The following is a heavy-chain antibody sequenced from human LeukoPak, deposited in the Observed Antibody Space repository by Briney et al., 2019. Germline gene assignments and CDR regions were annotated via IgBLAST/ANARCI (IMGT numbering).Heavy chain of an antibody. D-gene: IGHD2-15*01. Sequence: GGSLRLSCAASGFTFSSYAMSWVRQAPGKGLEWVSVISGSGVGTYYADSVKGRFTISRDNSKNTLYLQMNSLRAEDTAVYYCAGLGYCSGGSCYSGYWGQGTLVTVSS. CDR3: AGLGYCSGGSCYSGY. V-gene: IGHV3-23*01. J-gene: IGHJ4*02. CDR1: GFTFSSYA. CDR2: ISGSGVGT.